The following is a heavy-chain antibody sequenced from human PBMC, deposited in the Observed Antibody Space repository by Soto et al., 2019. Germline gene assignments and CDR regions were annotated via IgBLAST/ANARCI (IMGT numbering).Heavy chain of an antibody. CDR2: ISSSSSTI. D-gene: IGHD6-13*01. Sequence: ESGGGLVQPGGSLRLSCAASGFTFSSYSMNWVRQAPGKGLEWVSYISSSSSTIYYADSVKGRFTISRDNAKNSLYLQMNSLRAEDTAVYYCARHPERIAQIGWFDPGGQGTLVTVSS. CDR3: ARHPERIAQIGWFDP. J-gene: IGHJ5*02. CDR1: GFTFSSYS. V-gene: IGHV3-48*01.